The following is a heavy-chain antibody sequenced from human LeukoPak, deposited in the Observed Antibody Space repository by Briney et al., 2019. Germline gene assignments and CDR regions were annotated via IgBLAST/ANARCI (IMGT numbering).Heavy chain of an antibody. Sequence: PSETLSLTCTVSGGSISSGGYYWSWIRQPPGKGLEWIGEVNHSGSTNYNPSLKSRVTISVDTSKNQFSLKLRSVTAADTAVYYCARSRDRIFGVVIIPVGRSGFDYWGQGTLVTVSS. J-gene: IGHJ4*02. CDR3: ARSRDRIFGVVIIPVGRSGFDY. D-gene: IGHD3-3*01. CDR1: GGSISSGGYY. CDR2: VNHSGST. V-gene: IGHV4-39*07.